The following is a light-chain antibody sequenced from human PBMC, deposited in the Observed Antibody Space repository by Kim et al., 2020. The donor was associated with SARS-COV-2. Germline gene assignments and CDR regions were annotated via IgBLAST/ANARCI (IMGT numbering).Light chain of an antibody. V-gene: IGKV3-15*01. CDR1: QSVNKN. J-gene: IGKJ2*01. CDR3: QQYNDWPYT. CDR2: GAS. Sequence: EIVMTQSPATLSVSPGERATLSCRASQSVNKNLAWYQQKPGQAPRLLMFGASTAATGIPARFSGSGSGTQFTLTISSLQSEDFAVYYCQQYNDWPYTFGQGTKLEIK.